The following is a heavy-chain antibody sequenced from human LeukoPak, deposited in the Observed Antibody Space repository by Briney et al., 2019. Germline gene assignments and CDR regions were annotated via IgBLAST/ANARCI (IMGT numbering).Heavy chain of an antibody. Sequence: GRSLRLSSAASGFTFSSYGMHWVRQAPGKGLKWVAVISYDGSNKYYADSVKGRFTISRDNSKNTLYLQMNSLRAEDTAVYYCAKDRAAAGMGYFDYWGQGTLVTVSS. CDR2: ISYDGSNK. V-gene: IGHV3-30*18. D-gene: IGHD6-13*01. CDR3: AKDRAAAGMGYFDY. CDR1: GFTFSSYG. J-gene: IGHJ4*02.